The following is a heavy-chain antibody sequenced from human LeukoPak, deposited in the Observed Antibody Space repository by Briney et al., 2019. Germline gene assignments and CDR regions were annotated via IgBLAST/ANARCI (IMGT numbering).Heavy chain of an antibody. CDR1: GGSFSGYY. J-gene: IGHJ4*02. V-gene: IGHV4-34*01. CDR3: ARHHGSGSYYYFDY. Sequence: ASETLSLTCAVYGGSFSGYYWSWIRQPPGKGLEWIGEINHSGSTNYNPSLKSRVTISVDTSKNQLSLKLSSVTAADTAVYYCARHHGSGSYYYFDYWGQGTLVTVSS. CDR2: INHSGST. D-gene: IGHD3-10*01.